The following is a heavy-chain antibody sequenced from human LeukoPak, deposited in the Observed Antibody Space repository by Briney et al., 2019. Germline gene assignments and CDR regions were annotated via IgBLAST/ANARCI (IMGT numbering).Heavy chain of an antibody. J-gene: IGHJ4*02. CDR3: AKYPSGYQMVH. D-gene: IGHD3-22*01. CDR2: IQYDGSNE. V-gene: IGHV3-30*02. Sequence: GGSLRLSCAASGFTFSSYGMSWVRQAPGKGLEWVAYIQYDGSNEQCADSVKGQFSISRDSSKNILYLQMNSLRAEDTAVYYCAKYPSGYQMVHWGQGTLVTVSS. CDR1: GFTFSSYG.